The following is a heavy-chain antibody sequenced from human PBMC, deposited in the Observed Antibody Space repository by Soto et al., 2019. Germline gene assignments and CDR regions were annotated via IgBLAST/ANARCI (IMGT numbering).Heavy chain of an antibody. V-gene: IGHV5-51*01. CDR3: ARDTVAGVTHYGMDV. Sequence: PVESLKLSCNGSGYSFTSYWIVWGLQMPAKGLEWMVSIYPGDSDTRYSPSFQGQVTISADKSISNAYLQWSSLKASDTAMYYCARDTVAGVTHYGMDVWGQGTTVTVSS. D-gene: IGHD6-19*01. CDR2: IYPGDSDT. J-gene: IGHJ6*02. CDR1: GYSFTSYW.